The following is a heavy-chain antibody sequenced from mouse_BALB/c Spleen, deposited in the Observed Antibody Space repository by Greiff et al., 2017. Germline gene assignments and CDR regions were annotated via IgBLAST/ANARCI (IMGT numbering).Heavy chain of an antibody. CDR1: GYSFTSYW. CDR3: ARDGPPLYYFDY. D-gene: IGHD2-3*01. V-gene: IGHV1S126*01. CDR2: IDPSDSET. Sequence: QVQLQQSGPQLVRPGASVKISCKASGYSFTSYWMHWVKQRPGQGLEWIGMIDPSDSETRLNQKFKDKATLTVDKSSSTAYMQLSSPTSEDSAVYYCARDGPPLYYFDYWGQGTTLTVSS. J-gene: IGHJ2*01.